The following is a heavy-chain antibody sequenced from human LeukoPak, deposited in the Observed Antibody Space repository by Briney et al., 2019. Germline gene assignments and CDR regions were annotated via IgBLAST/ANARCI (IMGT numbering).Heavy chain of an antibody. CDR2: ISADGSYK. V-gene: IGHV3-30*18. Sequence: GGSLRLSCAASGFTFSNYGMHWVRQAPGKGLEWVALISADGSYKYYADSVKGRFTISRDNSKNTLYLQMNSLRAEDTAVYYCAKDTTVNCPFRGYFDYWGQGTLVTVSS. D-gene: IGHD4-17*01. CDR3: AKDTTVNCPFRGYFDY. J-gene: IGHJ4*02. CDR1: GFTFSNYG.